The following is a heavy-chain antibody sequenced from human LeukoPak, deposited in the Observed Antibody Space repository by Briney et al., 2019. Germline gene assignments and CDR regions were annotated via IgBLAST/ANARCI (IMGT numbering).Heavy chain of an antibody. CDR3: ARPRAAVGATIDY. V-gene: IGHV5-51*01. CDR1: GYSFTSYW. J-gene: IGHJ4*02. D-gene: IGHD1-26*01. CDR2: IYPGDSDT. Sequence: GESLNISCKGSGYSFTSYWIGWVRQMPGKGLEWMGIIYPGDSDTRYSPSFQGQVTISADKSISTAYLQWNSLKASDTAIYYCARPRAAVGATIDYWGQGTLVTVSS.